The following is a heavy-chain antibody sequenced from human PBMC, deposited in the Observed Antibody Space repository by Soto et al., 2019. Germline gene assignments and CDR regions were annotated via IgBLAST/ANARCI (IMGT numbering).Heavy chain of an antibody. D-gene: IGHD2-21*01. CDR1: GAPITRNY. CDR2: IYYSGST. CDR3: ARAAGGHYDN. Sequence: SETXSLTCTFSGAPITRNYFRWIRQAQGKGLELIGYIYYSGSTTYNPSLKRRVTMSADTSKDQFSLKLKSVTAADKAVYYCARAAGGHYDNWGQGILVTVSS. J-gene: IGHJ4*01. V-gene: IGHV4-59*01.